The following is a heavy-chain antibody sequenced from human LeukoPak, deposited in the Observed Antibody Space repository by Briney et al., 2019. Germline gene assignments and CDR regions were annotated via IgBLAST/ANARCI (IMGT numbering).Heavy chain of an antibody. CDR1: GGSISSYY. V-gene: IGHV4-59*01. J-gene: IGHJ6*03. D-gene: IGHD3-3*01. CDR2: IYYSGST. Sequence: SETLSLTCTVSGGSISSYYWSWLRQPPGKGLEWIGYIYYSGSTNYNPSLKSRVTISVDTSKNQFSLKLSSVTAADTAVYYCARVPIFGVVNYYYYMDVWGKGTTVTISS. CDR3: ARVPIFGVVNYYYYMDV.